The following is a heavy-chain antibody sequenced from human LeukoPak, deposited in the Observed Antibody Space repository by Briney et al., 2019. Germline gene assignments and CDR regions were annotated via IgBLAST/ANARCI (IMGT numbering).Heavy chain of an antibody. J-gene: IGHJ4*02. V-gene: IGHV4-61*01. CDR3: ATRKLGNDY. CDR2: IYYSGST. CDR1: NYSISSGYY. D-gene: IGHD7-27*01. Sequence: SETLSLTCTVSNYSISSGYYWAWIRQPPGKGLEWIGYIYYSGSTNYNPSLKSRVTISVDTSKNQFSLKLYSVTAADTAVYYCATRKLGNDYWGQGTLVTVSS.